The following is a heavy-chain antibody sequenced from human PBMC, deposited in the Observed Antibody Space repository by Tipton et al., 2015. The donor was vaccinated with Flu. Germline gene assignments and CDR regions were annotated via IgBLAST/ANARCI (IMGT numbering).Heavy chain of an antibody. D-gene: IGHD3-9*01. CDR1: GFIFTNYW. CDR3: VRHYFANSREGVDY. Sequence: VQLVQSGAEVRKPGESLKIPCKGSGFIFTNYWIGWVRQMPGKGLEWMGKIFPRDSDTIYSPSFEGQVIISADKSITTAYLQWSSLKASDSGMYYCVRHYFANSREGVDYWGQGTLVTVSS. J-gene: IGHJ4*02. CDR2: IFPRDSDT. V-gene: IGHV5-51*01.